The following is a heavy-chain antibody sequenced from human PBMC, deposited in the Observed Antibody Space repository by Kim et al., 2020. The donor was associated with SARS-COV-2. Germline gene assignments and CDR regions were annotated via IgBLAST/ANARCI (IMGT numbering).Heavy chain of an antibody. J-gene: IGHJ4*02. CDR2: INHSGST. D-gene: IGHD6-13*01. V-gene: IGHV4-34*01. Sequence: SETLSLTCAVYGGSFSGSYWSWIRQPPGKGLECIGEINHSGSTNYNPSLKSRVTISVDTSKNQFSLKLSSVTAADTAVYYCARAPRRAAYDYWGQGTLVTVSS. CDR3: ARAPRRAAYDY. CDR1: GGSFSGSY.